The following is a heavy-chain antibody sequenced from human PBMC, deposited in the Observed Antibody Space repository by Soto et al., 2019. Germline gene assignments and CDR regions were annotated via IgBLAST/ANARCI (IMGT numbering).Heavy chain of an antibody. Sequence: ASVKVSCKASGYTFTSYDINWVRQATGQGLEWMGWMNPNSGNTGYAQKFQGRVTMTRNTSISTAYMELSSLRSEDTAVYYCARGNLGYCSGGSCLDFDYWGQGTLVTVSS. J-gene: IGHJ4*02. CDR2: MNPNSGNT. D-gene: IGHD2-15*01. V-gene: IGHV1-8*01. CDR3: ARGNLGYCSGGSCLDFDY. CDR1: GYTFTSYD.